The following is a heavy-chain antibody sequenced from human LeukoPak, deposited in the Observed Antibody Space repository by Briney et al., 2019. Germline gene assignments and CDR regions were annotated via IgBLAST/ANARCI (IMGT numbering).Heavy chain of an antibody. D-gene: IGHD2-2*02. CDR1: GYTLTELS. J-gene: IGHJ4*02. CDR3: ATYLLVVPAAIVFDY. Sequence: ASVKVSCKVSGYTLTELSMHWVRQAPGKGLEWMGGFDPEDGETIYAQKFQGRVTMTEDTSTDTAYMELSSLRSEDTAVYYYATYLLVVPAAIVFDYWGQGTLVTVSS. V-gene: IGHV1-24*01. CDR2: FDPEDGET.